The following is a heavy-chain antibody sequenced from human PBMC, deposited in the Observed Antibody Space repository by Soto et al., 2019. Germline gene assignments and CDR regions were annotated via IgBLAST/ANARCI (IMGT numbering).Heavy chain of an antibody. D-gene: IGHD6-19*01. V-gene: IGHV3-7*01. CDR3: ARDGVAAGLYLDN. CDR2: IKQDGSEK. Sequence: GGSLRLSCAASGFTFSRYWMNWVRQAPGKGLEWVANIKQDGSEKYYVDSVRGRFIISRDNAEDSLYLQMNSLRAEDTALYYCARDGVAAGLYLDNWGQGTLVTVSS. CDR1: GFTFSRYW. J-gene: IGHJ4*02.